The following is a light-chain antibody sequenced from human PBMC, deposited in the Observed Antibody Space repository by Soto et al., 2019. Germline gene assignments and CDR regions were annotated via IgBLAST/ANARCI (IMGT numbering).Light chain of an antibody. J-gene: IGLJ2*01. CDR1: SSDVGAHNF. CDR2: EIS. Sequence: QSALTQPASVSGSPGQSITISCTGTSSDVGAHNFVSWYQQHPGKAPKLIFYEISNRPPGLSDRFSGSKSGTTASLTISGHQAEDEADYFCSSYTTNKTLLFGGGTKVTVL. V-gene: IGLV2-14*01. CDR3: SSYTTNKTLL.